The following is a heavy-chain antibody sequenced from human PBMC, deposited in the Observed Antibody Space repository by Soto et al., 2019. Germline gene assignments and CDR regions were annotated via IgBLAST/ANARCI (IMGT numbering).Heavy chain of an antibody. CDR1: GYTFTSYG. CDR3: ARDLGYDISGYYRSYYYYGMDV. D-gene: IGHD3-22*01. V-gene: IGHV1-18*01. Sequence: ASVKVSCKASGYTFTSYGISWVRQAPGQGLEWMGWISAYNGNTNYAQKLQGRVTMTTDTSTSTAYMELRSLRSDDTAVYYCARDLGYDISGYYRSYYYYGMDVWGQGTTVTVSS. CDR2: ISAYNGNT. J-gene: IGHJ6*02.